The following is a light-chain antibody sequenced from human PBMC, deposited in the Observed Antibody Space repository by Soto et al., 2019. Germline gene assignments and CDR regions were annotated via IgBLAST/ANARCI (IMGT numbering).Light chain of an antibody. V-gene: IGKV2-28*01. CDR1: QSLLYSNGYNY. J-gene: IGKJ3*01. Sequence: DIVLTQSPLSLPVTPGEPASISCRSSQSLLYSNGYNYLDWYLQKPGQSPQLLINSASNRASGVPDRFSGSGSGTDFTLTISRVEAEDVGVYYCMQSLQTPFTFGPGTKVDI. CDR3: MQSLQTPFT. CDR2: SAS.